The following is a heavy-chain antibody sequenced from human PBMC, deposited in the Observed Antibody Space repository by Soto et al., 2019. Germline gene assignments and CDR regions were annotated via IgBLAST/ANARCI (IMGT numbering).Heavy chain of an antibody. V-gene: IGHV4-31*03. CDR2: IYYSGST. Sequence: QVQLQESGPGLVKPSQTLSLTCTVSGGSISSGGYYWSWIRQHPGKGLEWIGYIYYSGSTYYNPSLKSRVSISVDTSKNQFSLKLSSVTAADTAVYYCARRSIAAAGWWFDPWGQGTLVTVSS. CDR1: GGSISSGGYY. J-gene: IGHJ5*02. CDR3: ARRSIAAAGWWFDP. D-gene: IGHD6-13*01.